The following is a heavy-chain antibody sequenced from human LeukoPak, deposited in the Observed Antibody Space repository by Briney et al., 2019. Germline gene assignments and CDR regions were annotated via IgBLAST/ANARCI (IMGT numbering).Heavy chain of an antibody. CDR1: GFTFSDYY. Sequence: KPGGSLRLSCTASGFTFSDYYMSWIRQAPGKGLEWVSYISSSSSYTNYADSVKGRFTISRDNAKNSLYLQMNSLRAEDTAVYYCARDRLLTMTTVTNNWFDPWGQGTLVTVSS. V-gene: IGHV3-11*06. CDR3: ARDRLLTMTTVTNNWFDP. J-gene: IGHJ5*02. D-gene: IGHD4-17*01. CDR2: ISSSSSYT.